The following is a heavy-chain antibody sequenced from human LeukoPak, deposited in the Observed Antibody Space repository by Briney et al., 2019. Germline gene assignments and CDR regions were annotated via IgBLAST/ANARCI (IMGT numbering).Heavy chain of an antibody. Sequence: GGSLRLSCAASGFTFSKYAMSWVRQAPGKGLEWVSAISPSDGNTFYADSVKGRFTISRDNSMNTLSLHMNSLRAEDTALYYCAKDSSVPYGITEWGQGTLVTVSS. J-gene: IGHJ4*02. D-gene: IGHD4-17*01. CDR3: AKDSSVPYGITE. CDR1: GFTFSKYA. CDR2: ISPSDGNT. V-gene: IGHV3-23*01.